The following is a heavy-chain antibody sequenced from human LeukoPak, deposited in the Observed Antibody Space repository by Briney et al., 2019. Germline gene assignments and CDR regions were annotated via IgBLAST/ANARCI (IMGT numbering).Heavy chain of an antibody. CDR1: GFTFNSYC. J-gene: IGHJ6*02. Sequence: TGESLRLSCSASGFTFNSYCIHWVRQAPGKGLMLVSHINTDGSRTNYADPVKGRLTISRHNAKNTVYLQMNSLRAEDTAVYYCARGGHSGWYSREEYYYYYGMDVWGQGTTVTVSS. CDR2: INTDGSRT. D-gene: IGHD6-19*01. V-gene: IGHV3-74*01. CDR3: ARGGHSGWYSREEYYYYYGMDV.